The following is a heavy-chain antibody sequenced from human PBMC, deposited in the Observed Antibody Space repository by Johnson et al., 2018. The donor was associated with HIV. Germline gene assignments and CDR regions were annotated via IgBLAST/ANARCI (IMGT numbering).Heavy chain of an antibody. D-gene: IGHD3-9*01. CDR2: INQDGTEK. J-gene: IGHJ3*02. CDR3: ALILTERDAFDI. CDR1: GFTFSNYW. V-gene: IGHV3-7*02. Sequence: VQLVESGGGLVQPGGSLGLSCAASGFTFSNYWMSWVRQAPGKGLEWVANINQDGTEKYYVDSVTGRFTISRDNSKNTLYLQMNSLRAEDTAVYYCALILTERDAFDIWGQGTMVTVSS.